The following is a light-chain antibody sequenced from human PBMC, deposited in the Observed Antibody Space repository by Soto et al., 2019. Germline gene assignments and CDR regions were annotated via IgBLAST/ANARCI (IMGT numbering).Light chain of an antibody. CDR3: QQYGNSRT. J-gene: IGKJ1*01. CDR2: GAS. CDR1: QSVSSGY. Sequence: EIVLTQSPGTLSLSPGERANLSCRASQSVSSGYLAWYQQKPGQAPRLLIYGASSRATGTPDRFSGSGSGTDFTLTISRLEPEDFAVYYCQQYGNSRTFGQGTKVEIK. V-gene: IGKV3-20*01.